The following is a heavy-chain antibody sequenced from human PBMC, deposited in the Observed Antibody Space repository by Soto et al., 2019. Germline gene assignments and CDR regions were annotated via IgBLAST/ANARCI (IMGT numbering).Heavy chain of an antibody. J-gene: IGHJ3*02. CDR3: ARGLATLPVFAFDI. D-gene: IGHD6-6*01. Sequence: QGTLKESGPTLVKPTQTLTLTCSFSGFSLTTSGVGVGWIRQSPGKALEWLALIYWSGDEHYRPSLKSRLSIFKATSKNHVVLIMTDMDPVDTATYYCARGLATLPVFAFDIWGQGTMVTVSS. CDR1: GFSLTTSGVG. V-gene: IGHV2-5*01. CDR2: IYWSGDE.